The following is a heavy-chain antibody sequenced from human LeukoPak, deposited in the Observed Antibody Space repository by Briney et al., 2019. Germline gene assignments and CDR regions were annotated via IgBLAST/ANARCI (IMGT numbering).Heavy chain of an antibody. J-gene: IGHJ4*02. CDR3: ASVASSMVRGVTSFDY. CDR2: IYTSGST. CDR1: GGSLSSGSYY. Sequence: PSQTLSLTCTVSGGSLSSGSYYWSWIRQPAGKGLEWIGRIYTSGSTNYNPSLKSRVTISVDTSKNQLSLKLSSVTAADTAVYYCASVASSMVRGVTSFDYWGQGTLVTVSS. D-gene: IGHD3-10*01. V-gene: IGHV4-61*02.